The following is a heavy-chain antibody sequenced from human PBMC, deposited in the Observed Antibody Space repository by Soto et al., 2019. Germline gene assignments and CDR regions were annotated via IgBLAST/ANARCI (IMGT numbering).Heavy chain of an antibody. CDR3: AREGVAPYYYYGMDV. D-gene: IGHD5-12*01. V-gene: IGHV1-18*01. CDR2: ISTYNGDT. Sequence: QVQLVQSGAEVKKPGASVKVSCKASGYTFTRSGISWVRQAPGQGLECMGWISTYNGDTNYAQTFQGRVTMTTDTSTSTVHMEVRSLRSDDTAVYYCAREGVAPYYYYGMDVWGQGTPVTVSS. CDR1: GYTFTRSG. J-gene: IGHJ6*02.